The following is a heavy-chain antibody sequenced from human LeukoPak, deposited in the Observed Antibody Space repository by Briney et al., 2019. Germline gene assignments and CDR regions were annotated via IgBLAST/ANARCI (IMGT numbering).Heavy chain of an antibody. D-gene: IGHD7-27*01. CDR1: GGSFSGYY. V-gene: IGHV4-34*01. Sequence: SETLSLTCAVYGGSFSGYYWSWIRQPPGKGLEWIGEINRSASTYYNPSLKSRVTISVDTSKNQFSLKLSSVTAADTAVYYCARGSNWGDYWGQGTLVTVSS. J-gene: IGHJ4*02. CDR2: INRSAST. CDR3: ARGSNWGDY.